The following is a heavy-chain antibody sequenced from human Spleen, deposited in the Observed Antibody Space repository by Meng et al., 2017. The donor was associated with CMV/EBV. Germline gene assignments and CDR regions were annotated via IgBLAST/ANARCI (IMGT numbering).Heavy chain of an antibody. V-gene: IGHV4-61*01. Sequence: TGAGGAVSSGSYYWSWSRQPPGKGLEWIEYIDYSGSTNYNPSLKSRVTISVDTSKNQFSLKLSSVTAADTAVYYCARGGWDSSGYYDYWGQGTLVTVSS. CDR2: IDYSGST. CDR3: ARGGWDSSGYYDY. CDR1: GGAVSSGSYY. J-gene: IGHJ4*02. D-gene: IGHD3-22*01.